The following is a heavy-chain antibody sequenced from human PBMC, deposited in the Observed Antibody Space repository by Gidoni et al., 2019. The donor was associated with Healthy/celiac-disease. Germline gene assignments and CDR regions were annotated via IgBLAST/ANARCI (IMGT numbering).Heavy chain of an antibody. Sequence: QVQLVESGGGVVQTGRYVRLSCAASGFTFSSYGMHWVRQAPGKGLGWVAFITYYGSNKYYADSVKGRFTISRDNSKNTLYLQMNSLRAEDTAVYYCAKDWHRRGGGREDVWCKGPTVTVSS. CDR2: ITYYGSNK. D-gene: IGHD2-15*01. CDR3: AKDWHRRGGGREDV. V-gene: IGHV3-30*18. J-gene: IGHJ6*04. CDR1: GFTFSSYG.